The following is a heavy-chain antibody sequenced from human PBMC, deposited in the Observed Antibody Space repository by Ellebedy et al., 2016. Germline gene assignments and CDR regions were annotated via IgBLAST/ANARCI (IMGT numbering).Heavy chain of an antibody. CDR3: ARGSLGIVVVPAAMGAYFDY. CDR1: GGSISSSSYY. D-gene: IGHD2-2*01. Sequence: SETLSLTCTVSGGSISSSSYYWGWIRQPPGKGLEWIGSIYYSGSTYYNPSLKSRVTISVDTSKNQFSLKLSSVTAADTAVYYCARGSLGIVVVPAAMGAYFDYWGQGTLVTVSS. V-gene: IGHV4-39*01. J-gene: IGHJ4*02. CDR2: IYYSGST.